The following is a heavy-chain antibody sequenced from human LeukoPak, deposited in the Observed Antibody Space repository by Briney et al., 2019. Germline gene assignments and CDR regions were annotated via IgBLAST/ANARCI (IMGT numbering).Heavy chain of an antibody. CDR3: ARDRWFDS. J-gene: IGHJ5*01. CDR1: GFTFQIYG. Sequence: GRSLRLSCAASGFTFQIYGMNWVRQAPGKGLEWVSYISGSSSIKYCADSVKGRFTISRDNAQNSLYLQMSSLRDEDTAVYYCARDRWFDSWGQGTLVTVSS. CDR2: ISGSSSIK. V-gene: IGHV3-48*02.